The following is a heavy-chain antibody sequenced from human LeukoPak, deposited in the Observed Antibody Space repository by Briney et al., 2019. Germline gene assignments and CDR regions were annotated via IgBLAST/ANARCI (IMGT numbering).Heavy chain of an antibody. CDR3: ARVGYSSGWYSNAFDI. D-gene: IGHD6-19*01. V-gene: IGHV3-66*01. J-gene: IGHJ3*02. CDR1: GFTVSSNY. CDR2: IYSGGST. Sequence: GSLRLSCAASGFTVSSNYMSWVRQAPGKGLEWVSVIYSGGSTYYADSVKGRFTISRDNSKNTLYLQMNSLRAEDTAVYNCARVGYSSGWYSNAFDIWGQGTMVTVSS.